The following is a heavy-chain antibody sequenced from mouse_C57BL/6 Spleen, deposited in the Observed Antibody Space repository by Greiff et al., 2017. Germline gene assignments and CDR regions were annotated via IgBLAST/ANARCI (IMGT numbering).Heavy chain of an antibody. V-gene: IGHV5-12*01. J-gene: IGHJ1*03. Sequence: EVLLVESGGGLVQPGGSLKLSCAASGFTFSDYYMHWVRQTPEKRLEWVAYISNGGGSTYYPDTIKGRFTIARTNAKNTLYLQMSRLKSEDTAMYYCARRYDYDDWYFDVWGTGTTVTVSS. D-gene: IGHD2-4*01. CDR3: ARRYDYDDWYFDV. CDR1: GFTFSDYY. CDR2: ISNGGGST.